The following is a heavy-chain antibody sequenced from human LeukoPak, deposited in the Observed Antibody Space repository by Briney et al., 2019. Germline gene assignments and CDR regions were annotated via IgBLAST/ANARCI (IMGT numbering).Heavy chain of an antibody. V-gene: IGHV4-4*02. Sequence: SETLSLTCAVSGGSISSSNWWSWVRQPPGKGLEWIGEIYHSGSTNYNPSLKSRVTISVDKSKNQFSLKLSSVTAADTAVYYCARVATTVTTSWFDPWGQGTPVTVSS. CDR3: ARVATTVTTSWFDP. CDR2: IYHSGST. CDR1: GGSISSSNW. J-gene: IGHJ5*02. D-gene: IGHD4-17*01.